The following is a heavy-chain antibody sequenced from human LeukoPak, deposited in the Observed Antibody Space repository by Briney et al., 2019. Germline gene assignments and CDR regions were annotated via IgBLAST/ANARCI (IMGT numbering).Heavy chain of an antibody. V-gene: IGHV1-18*01. CDR1: GYTFTDYP. D-gene: IGHD3-3*01. CDR3: AREVFRDFWSGLKGWFDP. Sequence: ASVKVSCKASGYTFTDYPLNWVRQAPGQGLGWMGWISAYNGNTNYAQRFQGRVTTTTDTSTSTAYMELSRLRSDDTAVYYCAREVFRDFWSGLKGWFDPWGQGTLVTVSS. CDR2: ISAYNGNT. J-gene: IGHJ5*02.